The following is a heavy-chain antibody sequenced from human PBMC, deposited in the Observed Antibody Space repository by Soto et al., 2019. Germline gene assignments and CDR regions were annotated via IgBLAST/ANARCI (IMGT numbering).Heavy chain of an antibody. D-gene: IGHD2-2*01. J-gene: IGHJ6*03. V-gene: IGHV3-23*01. CDR3: AKGNGYCSSTSCYYYYYMDV. CDR2: ISGSGGST. Sequence: GAAERLSCEACGWIYSTYTRRWVRQEKGKGLEWVSAISGSGGSTYHAESVKGRFTISRDNSKNTLYLQMNSLRVEDTAVYYCAKGNGYCSSTSCYYYYYMDVWGKGTTVTVSS. CDR1: GWIYSTYT.